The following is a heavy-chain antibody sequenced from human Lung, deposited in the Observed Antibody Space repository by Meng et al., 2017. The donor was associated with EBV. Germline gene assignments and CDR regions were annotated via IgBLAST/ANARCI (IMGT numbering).Heavy chain of an antibody. V-gene: IGHV4-39*01. J-gene: IGHJ4*02. CDR2: IYFSGST. CDR3: ARVGSLGGLFQTLFDS. Sequence: QLQLQESGPGLWKPPDPLSLTCTVSGGSVSSSSYYWGWIRQPPGKGLEWIGNIYFSGSTDYNPSLKSRVTISVDTSENQFSLKLRSVTAADTALYYCARVGSLGGLFQTLFDSWGQGTLVTVSS. CDR1: GGSVSSSSYY. D-gene: IGHD1-26*01.